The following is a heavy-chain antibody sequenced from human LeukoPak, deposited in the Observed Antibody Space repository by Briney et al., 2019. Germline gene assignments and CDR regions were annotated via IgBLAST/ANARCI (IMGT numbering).Heavy chain of an antibody. CDR1: GYTFTSYA. CDR2: INAGNGNT. D-gene: IGHD4-23*01. J-gene: IGHJ6*02. CDR3: ARTTVEYYYYYGMDV. V-gene: IGHV1-3*01. Sequence: ASVKVSCKASGYTFTSYAMHWVRRAHGQRLERMGWINAGNGNTKYSQKFQGRVTITRDTSASTAYMELSSLRSEDTAVYYCARTTVEYYYYYGMDVWGQGTTVTVSS.